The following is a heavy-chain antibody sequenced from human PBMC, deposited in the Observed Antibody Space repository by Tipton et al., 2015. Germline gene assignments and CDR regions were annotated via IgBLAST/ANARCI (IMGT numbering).Heavy chain of an antibody. J-gene: IGHJ4*02. Sequence: SLRLSCAASGFIFSNYGMHWVRQAPGKGLEWVAFISYDGSDKYYADSVKGRFTVSRDKSKKTVYLEMNSLRGEDTAVYYCARVEGYDYVWGKYRENYYFDYWGQGTLVTVSS. CDR1: GFIFSNYG. CDR2: ISYDGSDK. CDR3: ARVEGYDYVWGKYRENYYFDY. V-gene: IGHV3-30*03. D-gene: IGHD3-16*02.